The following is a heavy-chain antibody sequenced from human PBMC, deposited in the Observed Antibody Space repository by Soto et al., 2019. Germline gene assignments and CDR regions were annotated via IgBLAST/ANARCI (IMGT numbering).Heavy chain of an antibody. V-gene: IGHV1-3*01. Sequence: GASVKVSCKASGYTFTSYAMHWVRQAPGQRLEWMGWINAGNGNTKYSQKFQGRVTITRDTSASTAYMELSSLRSDDTAVYYCASGATRYFDWLYDYWGQGTLVTVSS. CDR1: GYTFTSYA. CDR2: INAGNGNT. D-gene: IGHD3-9*01. J-gene: IGHJ4*02. CDR3: ASGATRYFDWLYDY.